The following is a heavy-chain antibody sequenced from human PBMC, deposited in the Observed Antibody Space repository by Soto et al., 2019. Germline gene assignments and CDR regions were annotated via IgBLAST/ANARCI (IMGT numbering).Heavy chain of an antibody. CDR1: GFTFSSYG. V-gene: IGHV3-33*01. D-gene: IGHD6-13*01. CDR2: IWYDGSNK. Sequence: GGSLRLSCAASGFTFSSYGMHWVRQAPGKGLEWVAVIWYDGSNKYYADSVKGRFTISRDNSKNTLYLQMNSLRAEDTAVYYCARDLSSSRGMGFDYWGQGTLVTVSS. J-gene: IGHJ4*02. CDR3: ARDLSSSRGMGFDY.